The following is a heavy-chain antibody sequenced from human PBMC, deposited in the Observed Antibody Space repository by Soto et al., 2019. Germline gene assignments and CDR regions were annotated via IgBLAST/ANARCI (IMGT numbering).Heavy chain of an antibody. CDR3: ARGGHVVVVTAAFGY. CDR2: VNPSGGHT. D-gene: IGHD2-21*02. CDR1: GDTFSDYY. V-gene: IGHV1-46*01. Sequence: QVQLMQSGAEVKKPGASVKVSCKASGDTFSDYYIHWVRQAPGQGLEWMGTVNPSGGHTTYSQHFLGRVTMTRDTSTSTLHMELTSLTSEDTAVYYCARGGHVVVVTAAFGYWGQGTLVTVSS. J-gene: IGHJ4*02.